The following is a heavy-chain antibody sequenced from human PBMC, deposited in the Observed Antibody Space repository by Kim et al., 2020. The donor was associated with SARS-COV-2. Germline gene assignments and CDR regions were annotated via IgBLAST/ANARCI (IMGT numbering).Heavy chain of an antibody. D-gene: IGHD4-17*01. Sequence: CDDAGTGRFTITRDKSKNTLYLQMNSLRAEDTAVYYCAKDRLTTVTEDYWGQGTLVTVSS. V-gene: IGHV3-23*01. J-gene: IGHJ4*02. CDR3: AKDRLTTVTEDY.